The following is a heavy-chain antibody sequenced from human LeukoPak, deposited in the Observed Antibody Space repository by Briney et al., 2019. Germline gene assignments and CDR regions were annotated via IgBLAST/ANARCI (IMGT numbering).Heavy chain of an antibody. V-gene: IGHV3-7*05. J-gene: IGHJ4*02. CDR1: TFTLNNYW. CDR3: ASRAGYTGSWSAFDY. CDR2: IKQDGSEK. D-gene: IGHD6-13*01. Sequence: GGSLRLSCTASTFTLNNYWMSWVRQAPGKGLEWVANIKQDGSEKYHVESVKGRFTTSRDNAKNSLYLQMNSLRAEDTAVYYCASRAGYTGSWSAFDYWGQGTLVTVSS.